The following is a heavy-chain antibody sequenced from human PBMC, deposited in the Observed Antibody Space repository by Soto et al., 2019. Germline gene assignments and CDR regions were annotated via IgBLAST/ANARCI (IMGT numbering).Heavy chain of an antibody. D-gene: IGHD1-1*01. Sequence: SETLSLTCAVSGYSISSSNWWGWIRQPPGKGLEWIGYIYYSGSTYYNPSLKSRVTMSVDTSKNQFSLKLSSVTAVDTAVYYCERFSNWKGEWFDPWGQGTLVTVSS. J-gene: IGHJ5*02. CDR2: IYYSGST. CDR3: ERFSNWKGEWFDP. CDR1: GYSISSSNW. V-gene: IGHV4-28*01.